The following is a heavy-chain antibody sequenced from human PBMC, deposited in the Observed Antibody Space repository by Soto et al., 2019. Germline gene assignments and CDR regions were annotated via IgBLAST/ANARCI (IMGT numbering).Heavy chain of an antibody. CDR2: FDPEDGET. D-gene: IGHD1-7*01. Sequence: ASVKVSCKVSGYTLTELSMHWVRQAPGKGLEWMGGFDPEDGETIYAQKFQGRVTMTEDTSTDTAYMELSSLRSEDTAVYYCARADNWNYRSSWFDYWGQGTLVTVSS. V-gene: IGHV1-24*01. J-gene: IGHJ4*02. CDR1: GYTLTELS. CDR3: ARADNWNYRSSWFDY.